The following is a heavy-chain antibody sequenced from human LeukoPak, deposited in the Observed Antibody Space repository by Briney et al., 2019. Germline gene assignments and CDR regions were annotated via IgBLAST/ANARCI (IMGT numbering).Heavy chain of an antibody. Sequence: ASVKVSCKASGGTFSSYAISWVRQAPGQGLEWMGGIIPIFGTANYAQKFQGRVTITTDESTSTAYMELSSLRSEDTAVYYCARDRPIFGRAFDVWGQGTMVTVSS. CDR3: ARDRPIFGRAFDV. CDR1: GGTFSSYA. J-gene: IGHJ3*01. CDR2: IIPIFGTA. D-gene: IGHD3-3*01. V-gene: IGHV1-69*05.